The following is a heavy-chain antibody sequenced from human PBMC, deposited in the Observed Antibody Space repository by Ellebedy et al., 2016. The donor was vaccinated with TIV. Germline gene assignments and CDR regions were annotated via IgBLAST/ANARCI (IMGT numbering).Heavy chain of an antibody. V-gene: IGHV3-9*01. D-gene: IGHD6-19*01. J-gene: IGHJ4*02. CDR3: ARGQGWIDY. CDR1: GFTFDDYA. CDR2: ISWDGDNI. Sequence: GGSLRLXCAASGFTFDDYAMHWVRQAPGKGLKWVLGISWDGDNIGYADSVKGRFTISRDNAKNSLFLQMNSLRAEDTAVYYCARGQGWIDYWGQGTLVTVSS.